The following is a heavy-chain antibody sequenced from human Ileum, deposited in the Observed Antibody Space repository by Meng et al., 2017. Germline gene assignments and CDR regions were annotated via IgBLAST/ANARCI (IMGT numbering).Heavy chain of an antibody. J-gene: IGHJ4*02. Sequence: ASVKVSCKASGYTFTGYYMHWVRQAPGQGLEWMGWINPNSGGTNYAQKFQGRVTMTRDTSISTAYMELSRLRSDDTAVYYCARELRMREVTLSNELFDYWGQGTLVTVSS. CDR3: ARELRMREVTLSNELFDY. CDR2: INPNSGGT. V-gene: IGHV1-2*02. CDR1: GYTFTGYY. D-gene: IGHD3-16*01.